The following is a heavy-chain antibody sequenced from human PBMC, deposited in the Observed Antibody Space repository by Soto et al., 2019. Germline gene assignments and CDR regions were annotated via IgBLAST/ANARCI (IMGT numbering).Heavy chain of an antibody. CDR2: INPSGGST. CDR1: GYTFTSYY. V-gene: IGHV1-46*01. D-gene: IGHD6-19*01. CDR3: ARIVSGGHFDY. J-gene: IGHJ4*02. Sequence: QVQLVQSGAEVKKPGASVKVSCKASGYTFTSYYMHWVRQAPGQGLEWMGIINPSGGSTSYAQNFQGRLTMTRDTSTSTVYMELSSLRSEVTAVYYCARIVSGGHFDYWGQGTLVTVSS.